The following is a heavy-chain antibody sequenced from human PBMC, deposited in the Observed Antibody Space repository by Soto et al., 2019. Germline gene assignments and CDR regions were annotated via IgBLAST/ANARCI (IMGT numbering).Heavy chain of an antibody. CDR3: AKVSSSWYAGFFDL. CDR1: GFTFSSHA. J-gene: IGHJ4*02. CDR2: LSDSGGST. Sequence: EVQLLESGGGFVQPGGSLRLSCTASGFTFSSHAMTWVRQAPGKGLEWVSGLSDSGGSTYYADSVKGRFTISRDNSMNTLYLQMNTLRAEDTAVYYCAKVSSSWYAGFFDLWGQGTLVTVSS. V-gene: IGHV3-23*01. D-gene: IGHD6-13*01.